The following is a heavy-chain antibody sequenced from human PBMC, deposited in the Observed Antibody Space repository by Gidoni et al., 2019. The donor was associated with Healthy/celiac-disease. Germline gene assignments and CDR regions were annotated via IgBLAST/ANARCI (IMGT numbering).Heavy chain of an antibody. V-gene: IGHV4-39*01. CDR1: GGSLSRSSYY. D-gene: IGHD5-12*01. CDR2: IYYSGST. J-gene: IGHJ4*02. CDR3: ARQGGDGYNPFDY. Sequence: QLQLQASGPGLVKPSETLSLTCTVSGGSLSRSSYYWGWLRQPPGKGLEWIGSIYYSGSTYYNPSLKSRVTISVDTSKNQFSLKLSSVTAADTAVYYCARQGGDGYNPFDYWGQGTLVTVSS.